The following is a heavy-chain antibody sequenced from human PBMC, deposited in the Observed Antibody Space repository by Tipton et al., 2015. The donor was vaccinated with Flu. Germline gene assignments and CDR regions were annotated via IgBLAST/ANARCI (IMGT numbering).Heavy chain of an antibody. CDR1: GFTSSNYG. CDR3: ARGLGYSYGSRFDP. D-gene: IGHD5-18*01. Sequence: SLRLSCAASGFTSSNYGMHWLRQAPGKGPEWVALIMNDGSNKYYGGFVKGRFTISRDNSKNTVSLQMNSLRPEDTAVYYCARGLGYSYGSRFDPWGQGTLVSVSS. J-gene: IGHJ5*02. CDR2: IMNDGSNK. V-gene: IGHV3-30*03.